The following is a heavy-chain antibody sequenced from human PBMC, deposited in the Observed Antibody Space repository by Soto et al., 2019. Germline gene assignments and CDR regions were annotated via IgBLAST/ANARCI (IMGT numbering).Heavy chain of an antibody. V-gene: IGHV3-74*01. CDR1: GFTISNYW. Sequence: EVQLVESGGGLVQPGGSLSLSCAASGFTISNYWMHWVRQSPGKGLVWVAGIDSYGGYSRYADSVRGRFTISRDNGKNSLYLQMNSLRHEDTAVYYCARVRPHNWFDPWGQGALVTVST. CDR2: IDSYGGYS. J-gene: IGHJ5*02. CDR3: ARVRPHNWFDP.